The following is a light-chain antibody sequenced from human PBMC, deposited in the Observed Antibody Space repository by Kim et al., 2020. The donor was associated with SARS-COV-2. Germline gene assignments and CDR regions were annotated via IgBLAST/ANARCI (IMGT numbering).Light chain of an antibody. CDR2: QNT. CDR3: QAWDSSTHWV. V-gene: IGLV3-1*01. Sequence: SYELTQPPSVSVSPGQTASITCSGDELGNKYVCWYQQKAGQSPQLVIYQNTKRPSGIPELFSGSNSGSTATLTISGTQPMDEADFYCQAWDSSTHWVFGGVTKLTVL. J-gene: IGLJ3*02. CDR1: ELGNKY.